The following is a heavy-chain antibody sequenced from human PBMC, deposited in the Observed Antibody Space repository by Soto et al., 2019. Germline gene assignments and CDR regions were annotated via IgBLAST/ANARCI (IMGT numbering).Heavy chain of an antibody. V-gene: IGHV4-31*03. CDR1: GGSISSGGYY. D-gene: IGHD3-10*01. Sequence: QVQLQESGPGLVKASQTLSLTCNVSGGSISSGGYYWTWIRQHPGKGLEWIGNIHHSGSTFYNPSLKSGVSISVDTSKTQFSLKLSSVTAADTAVYFCVRGVLSWGQGTLVTVSS. CDR2: IHHSGST. CDR3: VRGVLS. J-gene: IGHJ1*01.